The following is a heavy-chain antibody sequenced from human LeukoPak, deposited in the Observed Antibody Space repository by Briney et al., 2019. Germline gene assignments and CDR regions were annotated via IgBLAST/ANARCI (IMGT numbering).Heavy chain of an antibody. Sequence: SETLSLTCAVYGGSFSGYYWSWIRQPPGKGLEWIGEINHSGSTNYNPSLKSRVTISVDTSKNQFSLKLSSVTAADTAVYYCARGASWYVMRPFDYWGQGTLVTVPS. CDR3: ARGASWYVMRPFDY. J-gene: IGHJ4*02. V-gene: IGHV4-34*01. D-gene: IGHD2-2*01. CDR1: GGSFSGYY. CDR2: INHSGST.